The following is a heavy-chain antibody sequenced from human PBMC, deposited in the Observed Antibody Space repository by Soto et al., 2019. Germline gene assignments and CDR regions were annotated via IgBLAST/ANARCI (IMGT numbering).Heavy chain of an antibody. D-gene: IGHD2-2*01. V-gene: IGHV4-31*03. CDR3: ARGPCSGTSCYADY. J-gene: IGHJ4*02. Sequence: SETLSLTCTVSGGSISSGGYYWSWIRQHPGKGLEWIGYIYYSGSTYYNPSLKSRVTISVDTSKNQFSLKLSSVTAADTAVYYCARGPCSGTSCYADYWGQGTLVTVSS. CDR1: GGSISSGGYY. CDR2: IYYSGST.